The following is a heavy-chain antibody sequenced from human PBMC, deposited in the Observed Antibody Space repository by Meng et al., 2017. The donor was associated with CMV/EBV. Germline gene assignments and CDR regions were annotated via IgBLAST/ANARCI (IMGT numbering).Heavy chain of an antibody. V-gene: IGHV1-8*03. CDR2: MNPNSGNT. J-gene: IGHJ4*02. CDR3: ARALGAYYFDY. Sequence: ASVKVSCKASGYTFTSYDINWVRQATGQGLEWMGWMNPNSGNTGYAQKFQGRVTITRNTSISTAYMELSSLRSEDTAAYYCARALGAYYFDYWGQGTLVTVSS. CDR1: GYTFTSYD.